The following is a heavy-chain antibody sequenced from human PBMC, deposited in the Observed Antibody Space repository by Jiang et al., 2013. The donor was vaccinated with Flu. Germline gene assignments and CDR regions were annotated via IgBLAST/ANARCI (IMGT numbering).Heavy chain of an antibody. Sequence: GAEVKKPGSSVKVSCKASGDTFSSYAISWVRQAPGQGLEWMGGIISFFGTANYAQKFQGRVTITADESTSTAYMELSSLRSEDTAVYYCARAIDRPDYCGGDCPRASGAFDIWGQGTMVTVSS. J-gene: IGHJ3*02. CDR2: IISFFGTA. D-gene: IGHD2-21*02. CDR3: ARAIDRPDYCGGDCPRASGAFDI. V-gene: IGHV1-69*01. CDR1: GDTFSSYA.